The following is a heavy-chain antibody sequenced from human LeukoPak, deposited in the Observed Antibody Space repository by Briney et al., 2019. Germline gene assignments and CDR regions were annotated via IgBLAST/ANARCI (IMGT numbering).Heavy chain of an antibody. CDR2: IYYSGST. Sequence: PSETLSLTCTVSGGSISSYYWSWIRQPPGKGPEWIGYIYYSGSTNYNPSLKSRVTISVDTSKNQFSLKLSSVTAADTAVYYCARHYYGSGLDAFDIWGQGTMVTVSS. V-gene: IGHV4-59*01. D-gene: IGHD3-10*01. J-gene: IGHJ3*02. CDR3: ARHYYGSGLDAFDI. CDR1: GGSISSYY.